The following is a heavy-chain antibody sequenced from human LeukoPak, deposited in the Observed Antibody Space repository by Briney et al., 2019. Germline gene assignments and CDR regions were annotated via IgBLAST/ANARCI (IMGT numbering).Heavy chain of an antibody. D-gene: IGHD6-6*01. V-gene: IGHV3-9*01. Sequence: GRSLRLSCAASGFTFDDYAMHWVRQAPGKGLDWVSGISWNSGSIGYADSVKGRFTISRDNAKNSLYLQMNSLRAEDTALYYCAKGGSSSFYYYGMDVWGQGTTVTVSS. J-gene: IGHJ6*02. CDR3: AKGGSSSFYYYGMDV. CDR1: GFTFDDYA. CDR2: ISWNSGSI.